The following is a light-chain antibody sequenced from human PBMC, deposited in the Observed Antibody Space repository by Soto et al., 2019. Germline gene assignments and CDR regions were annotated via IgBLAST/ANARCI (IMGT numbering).Light chain of an antibody. CDR1: QSLVYSDGNTY. CDR3: MQDTDWPT. Sequence: DVVMTQSPLSLPVTLGQPASISCKSNQSLVYSDGNTYLNWFQQRPGHSPRRLIYRVSKRDSGVPDRFTGSGSGTDFTLKISRVEAEDVGLYYCMQDTDWPTFGQGTKVELK. J-gene: IGKJ1*01. V-gene: IGKV2-30*01. CDR2: RVS.